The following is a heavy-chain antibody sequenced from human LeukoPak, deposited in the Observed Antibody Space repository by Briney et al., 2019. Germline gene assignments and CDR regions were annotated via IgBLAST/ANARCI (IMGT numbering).Heavy chain of an antibody. J-gene: IGHJ4*02. Sequence: GGSLRLSCATSGFTVGSNYMSWVRQAPGRGLEWVSTIFSGGNTYYADSVKGRFTISRDTSRNTLYLQMSSLWVEDTAVYFCARELTWHYYEYWGQGTLVTVSS. V-gene: IGHV3-53*01. D-gene: IGHD3-9*01. CDR3: ARELTWHYYEY. CDR2: IFSGGNT. CDR1: GFTVGSNY.